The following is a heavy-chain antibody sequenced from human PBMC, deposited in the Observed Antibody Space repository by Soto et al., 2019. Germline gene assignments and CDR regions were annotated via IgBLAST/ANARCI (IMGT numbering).Heavy chain of an antibody. CDR3: ARGLAALVPQDY. CDR1: GFTFSSYA. D-gene: IGHD6-13*01. J-gene: IGHJ4*02. CDR2: IRGSGGST. V-gene: IGHV3-23*01. Sequence: EVQLLESGGGLVQPGGSLRLSCAASGFTFSSYAMSWVRQAPGKGLEWVSAIRGSGGSTYYADSVKGRFTISRDNSKNTLYLQMNSLRAEDTAVYYCARGLAALVPQDYWGQGTLVTVSS.